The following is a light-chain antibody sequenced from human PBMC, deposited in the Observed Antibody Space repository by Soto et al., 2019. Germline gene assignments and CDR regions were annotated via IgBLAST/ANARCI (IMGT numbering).Light chain of an antibody. Sequence: DIQVTQSPSSLSASVGDTVTITCRASQTTSTYLNWYQQKAGKAPKLLIYATYNLQDGVPSRFSGSGSGTVFTLTISTLQPEDFAVYYCQQYDNWYTFGPGTKLEIK. V-gene: IGKV1-39*01. CDR2: ATY. CDR1: QTTSTY. J-gene: IGKJ2*01. CDR3: QQYDNWYT.